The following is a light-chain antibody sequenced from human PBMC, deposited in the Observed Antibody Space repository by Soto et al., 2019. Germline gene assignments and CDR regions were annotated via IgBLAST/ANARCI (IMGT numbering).Light chain of an antibody. CDR3: QQRSNWPT. CDR2: DAS. Sequence: EAGSTQSPATLSLSPGERATLPCRASQSVSSYLAWYQQKPGQAPRLLIYDASNRATGIPARFSGSGSGTDFTLTISSLEPEDFAVYYCQQRSNWPTFGQGTRLEIK. J-gene: IGKJ5*01. CDR1: QSVSSY. V-gene: IGKV3-11*01.